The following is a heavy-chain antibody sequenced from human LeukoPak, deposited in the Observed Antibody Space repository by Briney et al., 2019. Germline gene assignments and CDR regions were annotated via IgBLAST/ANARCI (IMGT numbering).Heavy chain of an antibody. CDR3: ARDAREVLLWFGEFFP. Sequence: ASVKVSCKASSYTFTRYGISWVRQAPGQGLEWMGWISGYNGKAKYAQKLQDRVTMTTDTSTSTAYMELRSLRSDDTAVYYCARDAREVLLWFGEFFPWGQGTLVTVSS. CDR2: ISGYNGKA. CDR1: SYTFTRYG. V-gene: IGHV1-18*01. J-gene: IGHJ5*02. D-gene: IGHD3-10*01.